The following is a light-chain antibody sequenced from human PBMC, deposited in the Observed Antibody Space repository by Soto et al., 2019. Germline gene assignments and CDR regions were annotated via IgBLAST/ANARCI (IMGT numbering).Light chain of an antibody. V-gene: IGKV3-20*01. J-gene: IGKJ5*01. CDR3: QHYDTLS. Sequence: EIVLTQSPGTLSLSPGERATLSCRASQSVRSTYLAWYQQKPGQAPGLLIYGASSRATGIPDRFAGSGSGTDFTLTISRLEPEDFAVYYCQHYDTLSFGQGTRLEIK. CDR1: QSVRSTY. CDR2: GAS.